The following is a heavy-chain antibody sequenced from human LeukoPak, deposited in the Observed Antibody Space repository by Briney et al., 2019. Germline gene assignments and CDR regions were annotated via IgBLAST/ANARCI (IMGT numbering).Heavy chain of an antibody. CDR2: IRSKAYGGTT. D-gene: IGHD3-10*01. CDR3: TATYGSGSYSVYYYYGMDV. CDR1: GFTFGDYA. J-gene: IGHJ6*02. Sequence: GRSLRLSCTASGFTFGDYAMSWVRQAPGKGLEWVGFIRSKAYGGTTEYAASVKGRFTISRDDSKSIAYLQMNSLKTEDTAVYYCTATYGSGSYSVYYYYGMDVWGQGTTVTVSS. V-gene: IGHV3-49*04.